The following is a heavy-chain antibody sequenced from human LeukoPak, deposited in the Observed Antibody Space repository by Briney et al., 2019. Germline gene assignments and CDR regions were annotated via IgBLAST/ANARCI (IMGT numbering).Heavy chain of an antibody. Sequence: PGGSLRLSCAASGFTFSSFWIYWVRQAPGKGLVWVSRIKSDGSETLYADSVKGRFTISRDNAKNTLYLQMNSLRAEDTAVYYCARVRMGDDFNPFDYWGQGTLVTVSS. CDR1: GFTFSSFW. V-gene: IGHV3-74*01. J-gene: IGHJ4*02. CDR3: ARVRMGDDFNPFDY. CDR2: IKSDGSET. D-gene: IGHD3-16*01.